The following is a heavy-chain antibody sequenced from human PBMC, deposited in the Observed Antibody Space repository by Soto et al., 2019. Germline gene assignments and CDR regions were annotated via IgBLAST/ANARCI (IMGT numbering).Heavy chain of an antibody. CDR3: ARSPDLGYSSSAGCDY. V-gene: IGHV4-31*03. CDR2: IYYSGST. J-gene: IGHJ4*02. D-gene: IGHD6-13*01. CDR1: GGSISSGGYY. Sequence: QVQLQESGPGLVKPSQTLSLTYTVSGGSISSGGYYWSWIRQHPGKGLEWIGYIYYSGSTYYNPSLKSRVTISVDTSKNQFSLKLSSVTAADTAVYYCARSPDLGYSSSAGCDYWGQGTLVTVSS.